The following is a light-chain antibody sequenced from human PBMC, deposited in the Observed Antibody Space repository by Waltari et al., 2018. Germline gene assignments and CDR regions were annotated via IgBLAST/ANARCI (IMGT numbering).Light chain of an antibody. CDR2: VNSDGSH. CDR3: QTGGHGTWV. Sequence: QLVVTQSPSASAPLGASVKLTCTLSSGHSSNIVAWLQQRPEKGPRYLMQVNSDGSHSKGDEIPDRFSGSSSGAERYLTISSLQSDDEADYYCQTGGHGTWVFGGGTTLTVL. CDR1: SGHSSNI. V-gene: IGLV4-69*01. J-gene: IGLJ3*02.